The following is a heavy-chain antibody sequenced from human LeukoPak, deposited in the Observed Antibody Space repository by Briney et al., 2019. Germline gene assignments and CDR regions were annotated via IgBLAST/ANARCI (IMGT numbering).Heavy chain of an antibody. CDR3: AKDREMYFYDSSGYRDAFHI. Sequence: GGSLRLSCAASGFTFNTYAMSWVRQAPGKGLEWVSSISGTDGGTYYADSVKGRFTISRDNSHKTLYLQMNSLRAEDTAVYYCAKDREMYFYDSSGYRDAFHIWGQGTKVTVSS. V-gene: IGHV3-23*01. CDR2: ISGTDGGT. J-gene: IGHJ3*02. D-gene: IGHD3-22*01. CDR1: GFTFNTYA.